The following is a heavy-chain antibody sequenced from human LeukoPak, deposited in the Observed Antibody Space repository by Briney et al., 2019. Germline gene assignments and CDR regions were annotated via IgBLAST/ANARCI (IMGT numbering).Heavy chain of an antibody. Sequence: SVKVSCKASGGTFSSYAISWVRQAPGQGLEWMGGVIPIFGTANYAQKFQGRVTITTDESTSTAYMELSSLRSEDTAVYYCARDVSSTENWFDPWGQGTLVTVSS. V-gene: IGHV1-69*05. CDR1: GGTFSSYA. CDR3: ARDVSSTENWFDP. CDR2: VIPIFGTA. D-gene: IGHD2-2*01. J-gene: IGHJ5*02.